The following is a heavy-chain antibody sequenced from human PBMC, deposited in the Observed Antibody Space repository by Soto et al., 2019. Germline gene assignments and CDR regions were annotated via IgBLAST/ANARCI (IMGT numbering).Heavy chain of an antibody. CDR3: ARVLKLNWGFLYGAFDI. J-gene: IGHJ3*02. V-gene: IGHV3-30*04. CDR1: GFTFSSYA. D-gene: IGHD7-27*01. CDR2: ISYDGSNK. Sequence: GGSLRLSCAASGFTFSSYAMHWVRQAPGKGLEWVAVISYDGSNKYYADSVKGRFTISRDNSKNTLYLQMNSLRAEDTAVYYCARVLKLNWGFLYGAFDIWGQGTMVTVSS.